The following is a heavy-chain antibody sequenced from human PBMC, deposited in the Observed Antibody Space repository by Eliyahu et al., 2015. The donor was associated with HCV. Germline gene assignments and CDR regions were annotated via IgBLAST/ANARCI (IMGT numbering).Heavy chain of an antibody. J-gene: IGHJ6*02. CDR3: ARRYGSGSYYIRSATTTKRSGDYYGMDV. CDR2: IYYXGST. Sequence: QLQLQESGPGLVKPSETLSLTCTVPGGSISXSSYYWGWIRPPPGXGLEWVGXIYYXGSTYYNPSLKSRVTISVDTSKNQFSLKLSSVTAADTAVYYCARRYGSGSYYIRSATTTKRSGDYYGMDVWGQGTTVTVSS. V-gene: IGHV4-39*01. CDR1: GGSISXSSYY. D-gene: IGHD3-10*01.